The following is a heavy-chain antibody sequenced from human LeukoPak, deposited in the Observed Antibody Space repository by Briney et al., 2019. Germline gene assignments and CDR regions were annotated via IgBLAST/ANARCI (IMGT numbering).Heavy chain of an antibody. Sequence: PGGSLRLSCAASGFIFSNYGMNWVRQAPGKGLEWVAAISASGSATSYADSVKGRFTVSRDNSRSTLYLQMNSLRPEDTAIYYCAREGYYGSGSPPSLYFDYWGQGTLVTVSS. D-gene: IGHD3-10*01. V-gene: IGHV3-23*01. CDR2: ISASGSAT. CDR3: AREGYYGSGSPPSLYFDY. CDR1: GFIFSNYG. J-gene: IGHJ4*02.